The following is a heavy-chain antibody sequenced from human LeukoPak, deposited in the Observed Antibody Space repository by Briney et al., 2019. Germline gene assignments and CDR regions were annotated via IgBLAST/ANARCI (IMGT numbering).Heavy chain of an antibody. Sequence: GGSLRLSCAASGFTFSNYGMHWVRQAPGKGREWVAVISYDGSNKYYADSVKGRFTLSRDNSKNTLYLQLNSLRAEDTAVYYCAKDYSDSSGYLDYWGQGTLVTVSS. V-gene: IGHV3-30*18. J-gene: IGHJ4*02. CDR3: AKDYSDSSGYLDY. D-gene: IGHD3-22*01. CDR2: ISYDGSNK. CDR1: GFTFSNYG.